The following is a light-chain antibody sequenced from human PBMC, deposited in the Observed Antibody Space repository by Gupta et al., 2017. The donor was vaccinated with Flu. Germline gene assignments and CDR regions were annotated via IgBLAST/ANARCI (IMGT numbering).Light chain of an antibody. J-gene: IGKJ4*01. CDR2: LCT. Sequence: VTPGEPASISCRSSQSLLHSNGYNYLDWYLQKPGQSPQLLIYLCTKRASRLPDRFSGSGSGTDFTLKISRVEAEDVGVYYCRQALQTMLTFGGGTKVEIK. CDR3: RQALQTMLT. V-gene: IGKV2-28*01. CDR1: QSLLHSNGYNY.